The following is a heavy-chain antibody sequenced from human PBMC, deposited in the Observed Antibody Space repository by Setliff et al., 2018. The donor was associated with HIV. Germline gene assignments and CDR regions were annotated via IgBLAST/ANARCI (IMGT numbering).Heavy chain of an antibody. CDR3: ARDRDDYDYVWGSYRFADY. Sequence: GGSLRLSCAASGFTFSSYEMNWVRQAPGKGLEWVSHISSGGSTIHYADSVKGRFTISRDNAKNSLYLQMNSLRAEDTAVYYCARDRDDYDYVWGSYRFADYWGQGTLVTVSS. D-gene: IGHD3-16*02. CDR1: GFTFSSYE. V-gene: IGHV3-48*03. CDR2: ISSGGSTI. J-gene: IGHJ4*02.